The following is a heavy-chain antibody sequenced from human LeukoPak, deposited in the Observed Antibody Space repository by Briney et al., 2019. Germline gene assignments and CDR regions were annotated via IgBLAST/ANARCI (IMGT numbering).Heavy chain of an antibody. Sequence: SETLSLTCTVSGGSISSYYWSWIRQPPGKGLEWIGYIYYSGSTNYNPSLKSRVTISVDTSKNQFSLRLSSVTAADTAVYYCARGRFLDAFDIWGQGTMVTVSS. V-gene: IGHV4-59*08. CDR2: IYYSGST. D-gene: IGHD3-3*01. J-gene: IGHJ3*02. CDR1: GGSISSYY. CDR3: ARGRFLDAFDI.